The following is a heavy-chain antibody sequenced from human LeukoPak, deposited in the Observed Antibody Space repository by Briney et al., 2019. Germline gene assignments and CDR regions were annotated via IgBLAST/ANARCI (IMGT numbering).Heavy chain of an antibody. D-gene: IGHD3-10*01. CDR1: GFTFSSYS. V-gene: IGHV3-21*01. Sequence: GGSLRLSCAASGFTFSSYSMNWVRQAPGKGLEWVSSISSSSSYIYYADSVKGRFTISRDNAKNSLYLQMNSLRAEDTAVYYCARHNKDMVRGVIIHYYYYYMDVWGKGTTVTISS. CDR3: ARHNKDMVRGVIIHYYYYYMDV. J-gene: IGHJ6*03. CDR2: ISSSSSYI.